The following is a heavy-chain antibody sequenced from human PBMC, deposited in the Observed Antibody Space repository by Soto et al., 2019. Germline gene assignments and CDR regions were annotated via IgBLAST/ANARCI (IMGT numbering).Heavy chain of an antibody. D-gene: IGHD2-2*01. Sequence: QVQLVQSGAEVKKPGASVKVSCKASGYTFTSYAMHWVRQAPGQRLEWMGWINAGNGNTKYSQKFQGRVTITRDTSASTAYMELSSLRPEDTAVYYCARTARYCSSTSCHNWFDPWGQGTLVTVSS. V-gene: IGHV1-3*01. CDR2: INAGNGNT. CDR1: GYTFTSYA. CDR3: ARTARYCSSTSCHNWFDP. J-gene: IGHJ5*02.